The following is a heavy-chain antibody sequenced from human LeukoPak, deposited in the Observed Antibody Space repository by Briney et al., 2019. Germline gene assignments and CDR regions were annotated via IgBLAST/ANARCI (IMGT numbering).Heavy chain of an antibody. V-gene: IGHV3-48*04. CDR2: ISSSGSTI. D-gene: IGHD3-22*01. Sequence: GGSLRLSCAASGFTFSTYGMHWVRQAPGKGLEWVSYISSSGSTIYYADSVKGRFTISRDNAKNSLYLQMNSLRAEDTAVYYCARDLIYYDSSGSDYWGQGTLVTVSS. CDR3: ARDLIYYDSSGSDY. J-gene: IGHJ4*02. CDR1: GFTFSTYG.